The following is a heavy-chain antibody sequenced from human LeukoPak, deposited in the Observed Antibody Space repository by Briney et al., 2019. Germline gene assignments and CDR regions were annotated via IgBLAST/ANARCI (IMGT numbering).Heavy chain of an antibody. CDR2: ISGSGHST. V-gene: IGHV3-23*01. D-gene: IGHD4-17*01. CDR3: AKSPHDYGDYPPWFDP. J-gene: IGHJ5*02. CDR1: GFTFSSYG. Sequence: GGSLRLSCAASGFTFSSYGMHWVRQAPGTGLEWVSGISGSGHSTYYADSVKGRFIISRDNSKNTLFLRMNSLRAEDTAIYYCAKSPHDYGDYPPWFDPWGQGTLVTVSS.